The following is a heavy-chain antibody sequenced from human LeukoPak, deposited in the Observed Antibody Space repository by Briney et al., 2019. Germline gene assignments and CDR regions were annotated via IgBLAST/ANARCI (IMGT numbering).Heavy chain of an antibody. CDR1: GGTFSSYA. CDR3: ARESIEAAGTFDY. J-gene: IGHJ4*02. Sequence: SVKVSCKASGGTFSSYAISWVRQAPGEGLEWMAKIIPILGIANYAQKFQGRVTITADKSTSTAYMELSSLRPEDTAVYYRARESIEAAGTFDYWGQGTLVTVSS. D-gene: IGHD6-13*01. CDR2: IIPILGIA. V-gene: IGHV1-69*04.